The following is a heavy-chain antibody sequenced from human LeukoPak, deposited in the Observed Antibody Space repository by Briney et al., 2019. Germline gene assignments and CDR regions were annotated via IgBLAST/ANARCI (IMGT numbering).Heavy chain of an antibody. D-gene: IGHD5-18*01. V-gene: IGHV1-46*01. CDR2: INPSGGST. J-gene: IGHJ4*02. Sequence: ASVKVSCKASGYTFTSYYMHWVRQAPGQGLEWMGIINPSGGSTSYAQKFQGRVTMTRDMSTSTVYMELSSLRSEDTAAYYCARDLSPNTAMAKYYFDYWGQGTLVTVSS. CDR1: GYTFTSYY. CDR3: ARDLSPNTAMAKYYFDY.